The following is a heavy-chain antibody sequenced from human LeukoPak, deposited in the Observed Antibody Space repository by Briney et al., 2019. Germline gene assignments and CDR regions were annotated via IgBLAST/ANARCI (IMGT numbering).Heavy chain of an antibody. J-gene: IGHJ4*02. V-gene: IGHV3-74*01. CDR3: AKDWAPYCGGDCYFNY. D-gene: IGHD2-21*02. CDR2: ISGDGSNT. CDR1: GFTFTSYY. Sequence: HPGGSLRLSCAASGFTFTSYYMHWVRQAPGKGLVWVSRISGDGSNTIYADSVKGRFTTSRDSSKNTVHLQMNSLRVEDTAVYYCAKDWAPYCGGDCYFNYWGQGTLVTVSS.